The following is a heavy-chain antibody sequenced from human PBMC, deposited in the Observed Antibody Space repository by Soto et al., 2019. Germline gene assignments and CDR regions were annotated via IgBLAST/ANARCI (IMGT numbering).Heavy chain of an antibody. CDR1: GATFSSYA. J-gene: IGHJ3*02. V-gene: IGHV1-69*01. CDR2: IIPIFGTA. CDR3: ARARIAVVPHDAFDI. Sequence: QVHLVQSGAEVKKPGSSVKVSCNASGATFSSYAISWVRQAPGQGLEWMGGIIPIFGTANYAQKFPGRVTITADESTSIAYMELRSLRPEDMSVYSCARARIAVVPHDAFDICGQGTIVTVSS. D-gene: IGHD6-19*01.